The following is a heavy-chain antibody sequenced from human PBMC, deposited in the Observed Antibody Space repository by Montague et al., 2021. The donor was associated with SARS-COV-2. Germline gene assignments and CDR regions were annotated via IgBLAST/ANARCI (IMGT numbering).Heavy chain of an antibody. D-gene: IGHD3-22*01. CDR1: GFTFSSYS. CDR2: ISSSSSYI. J-gene: IGHJ4*02. V-gene: IGHV3-21*01. CDR3: ARSLYYYDSSGDYYFDY. Sequence: SLRLSCAASGFTFSSYSMNWVRQAPGKGLEWVSSISSSSSYIYYADSVKGRFTISRDNAKNSLYLQMNSLRAEDTAVYYCARSLYYYDSSGDYYFDYWGQGSRVTVSS.